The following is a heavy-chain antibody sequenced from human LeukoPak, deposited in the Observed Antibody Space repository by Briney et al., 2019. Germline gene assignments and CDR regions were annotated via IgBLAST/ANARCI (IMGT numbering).Heavy chain of an antibody. CDR2: ISSSSSTI. V-gene: IGHV3-11*01. CDR1: GFTFSDYY. J-gene: IGHJ4*02. D-gene: IGHD6-19*01. CDR3: ARTPFRYSSGWPPFFDY. Sequence: PGGSLRLSCAASGFTFSDYYMSWIRQAPGKGLEWVSCISSSSSTIYYADSVKGRFTISRDNAKNSLYLQMNSLRAEDTAVYYCARTPFRYSSGWPPFFDYWGQGTLVTVSS.